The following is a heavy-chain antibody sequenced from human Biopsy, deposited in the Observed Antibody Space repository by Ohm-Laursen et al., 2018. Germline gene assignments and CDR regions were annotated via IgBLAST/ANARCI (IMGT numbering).Heavy chain of an antibody. Sequence: SVKFSCKASGNTFATYHIHWVRQAPGQGLEWMGVISPSGATTSFSQKFQGRITMTRDTSTGTVYMDLNSLGSEDTAVYYCARAGVGSDGTDSYYYGMDVWGPGTTVTVSS. CDR1: GNTFATYH. D-gene: IGHD5-24*01. J-gene: IGHJ6*02. CDR2: ISPSGATT. V-gene: IGHV1-46*01. CDR3: ARAGVGSDGTDSYYYGMDV.